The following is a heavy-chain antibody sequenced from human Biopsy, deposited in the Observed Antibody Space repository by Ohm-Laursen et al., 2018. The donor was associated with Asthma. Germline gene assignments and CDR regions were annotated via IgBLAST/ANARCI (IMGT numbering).Heavy chain of an antibody. CDR2: VSGSGGNT. Sequence: SLRLSCAASGFTFSSYAMSWVRQAPGKGLEWVSTVSGSGGNTYYADSVKGRFTISRDNSKNTLYLQMNSLRAEDTAVYYCAKGGGDTVVVISATTLDYWGQGALVTVSS. J-gene: IGHJ4*02. CDR3: AKGGGDTVVVISATTLDY. CDR1: GFTFSSYA. D-gene: IGHD2-15*01. V-gene: IGHV3-23*01.